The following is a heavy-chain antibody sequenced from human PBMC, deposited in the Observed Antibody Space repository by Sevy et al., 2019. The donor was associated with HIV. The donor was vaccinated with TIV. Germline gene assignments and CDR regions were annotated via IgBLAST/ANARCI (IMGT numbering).Heavy chain of an antibody. CDR1: GFTFSSYG. Sequence: GGSLRLSCAASGFTFSSYGMHWVRQAPGKGLEWVAVIWYDGSNKYYADSVKGQFTISRDNSKNTLYLQMNSLRAEDTAVYYCARDPPRGHSDYYYYGMDVWGQGTTVTVSS. J-gene: IGHJ6*02. CDR2: IWYDGSNK. V-gene: IGHV3-33*01. CDR3: ARDPPRGHSDYYYYGMDV.